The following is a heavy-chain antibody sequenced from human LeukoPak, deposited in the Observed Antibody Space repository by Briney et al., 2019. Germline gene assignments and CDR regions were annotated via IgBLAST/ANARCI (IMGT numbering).Heavy chain of an antibody. V-gene: IGHV1-2*02. CDR3: ARAEIFEYSSSSLPTAKGMDV. J-gene: IGHJ6*02. CDR2: INPNSGGT. CDR1: GYTFTSYG. D-gene: IGHD6-6*01. Sequence: GASVKVSFKASGYTFTSYGISWVRQAPGQGLEWMGWINPNSGGTNYAQKFQGRVTMTRDTSISTAYMELSRLRSDDTAVYYCARAEIFEYSSSSLPTAKGMDVWGQGTTVTVSS.